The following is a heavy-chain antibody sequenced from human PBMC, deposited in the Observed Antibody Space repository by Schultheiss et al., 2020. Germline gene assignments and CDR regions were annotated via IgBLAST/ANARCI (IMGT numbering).Heavy chain of an antibody. CDR3: ARDGDGYNLSWFDP. CDR1: GGSISSGGYY. V-gene: IGHV4-31*03. Sequence: SATLSLTCTVSGGSISSGGYYWSWIRQHPGKGLEWIGYIYYSGSTNYNPSLKTRVTVSVDRSKNQFSLKLSSVTAADTAVYYCARDGDGYNLSWFDPWGQGTLVTVYS. J-gene: IGHJ5*02. CDR2: IYYSGST. D-gene: IGHD5-24*01.